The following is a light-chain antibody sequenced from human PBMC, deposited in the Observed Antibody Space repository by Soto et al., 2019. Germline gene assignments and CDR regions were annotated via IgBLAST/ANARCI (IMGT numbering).Light chain of an antibody. J-gene: IGKJ1*01. Sequence: EMVMTQSPATLSVSPGERATLSCRASQSVSSNLAWYQQKPGQAPRLLIYGASTRATGIPVRFSGSGSGTEFTLTISSLQSEDIAVYYCQQYNNWPWTFGQGTKVEIK. CDR3: QQYNNWPWT. V-gene: IGKV3-15*01. CDR1: QSVSSN. CDR2: GAS.